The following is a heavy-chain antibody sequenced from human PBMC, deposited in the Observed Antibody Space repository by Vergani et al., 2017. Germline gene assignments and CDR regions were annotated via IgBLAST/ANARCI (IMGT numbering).Heavy chain of an antibody. CDR3: ARGPPIYCGGGSCYSKAGAFDI. V-gene: IGHV4-4*07. CDR2: IYISGST. Sequence: QVQLQESGPGLVKPSETLSLTCTVSGGSINNYYWSWIRQPAGKGLEWIGHIYISGSTNYNPSLQSRVTMSVDTSKNQFSLKLSSVTAADTAVYYCARGPPIYCGGGSCYSKAGAFDIWGQGTMVTVSS. CDR1: GGSINNYY. D-gene: IGHD2-15*01. J-gene: IGHJ3*02.